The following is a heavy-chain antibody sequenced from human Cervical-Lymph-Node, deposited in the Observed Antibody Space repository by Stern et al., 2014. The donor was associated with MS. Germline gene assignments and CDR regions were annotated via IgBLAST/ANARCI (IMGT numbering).Heavy chain of an antibody. CDR3: AREPSTAPGPFDY. D-gene: IGHD1-1*01. J-gene: IGHJ4*02. CDR1: GFTFSNYN. CDR2: TSSDGSSE. Sequence: VQLVDSGGGVVQPGRSLRLSCAASGFTFSNYNLHWVRQAPGKGLEWVAVTSSDGSSEHYADSVKGRSTISRDNSKNTVYLQMNSLRAEDTAVYYCAREPSTAPGPFDYWGQGTLVTVSS. V-gene: IGHV3-30-3*01.